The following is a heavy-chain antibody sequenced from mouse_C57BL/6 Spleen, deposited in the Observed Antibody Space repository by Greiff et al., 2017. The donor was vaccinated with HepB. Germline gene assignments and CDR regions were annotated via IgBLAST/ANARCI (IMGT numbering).Heavy chain of an antibody. Sequence: EVHLVESGGGLVKPGGSLKLSCAASGFTFSDYGMHWVRQAPEKGLEWVAYISSGSSTIYYADTVKGLFTISRDNAKNTLFLQMTSLRSEDTAMYYCATGDEGFAYWGQGTLVTVSA. CDR3: ATGDEGFAY. D-gene: IGHD3-3*01. CDR2: ISSGSSTI. V-gene: IGHV5-17*01. CDR1: GFTFSDYG. J-gene: IGHJ3*01.